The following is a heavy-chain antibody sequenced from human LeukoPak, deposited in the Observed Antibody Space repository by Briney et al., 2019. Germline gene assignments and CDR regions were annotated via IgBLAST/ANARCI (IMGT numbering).Heavy chain of an antibody. CDR3: ARGRRVRGVIDY. Sequence: SETLSLTCAVCGGSFSGYYWSWIRQPPGKGLEWIGEISHSGSTNYNPSLKSRVTISVDTSKNQFSLKLSSVTAADTAVYYCARGRRVRGVIDYWGQRTLVTVSS. V-gene: IGHV4-34*01. D-gene: IGHD3-10*01. J-gene: IGHJ4*02. CDR1: GGSFSGYY. CDR2: ISHSGST.